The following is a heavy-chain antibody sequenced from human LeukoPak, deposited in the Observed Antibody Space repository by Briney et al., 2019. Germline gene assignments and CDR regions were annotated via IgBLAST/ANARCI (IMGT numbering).Heavy chain of an antibody. CDR1: GGTFSSYA. V-gene: IGHV1-69*04. D-gene: IGHD1-26*01. J-gene: IGHJ5*02. CDR2: IIPILGIA. Sequence: GSSVKVSCKASGGTFSSYAISWVRQAPGQGLEWMGRIIPILGIANYAQKFQGRVTITADKSTSTAYMERSSLRSEDTAVYYCAILSGSYDWFDPWGQGTLVTVSS. CDR3: AILSGSYDWFDP.